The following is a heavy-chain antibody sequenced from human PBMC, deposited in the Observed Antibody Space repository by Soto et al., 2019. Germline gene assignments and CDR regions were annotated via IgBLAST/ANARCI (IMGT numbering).Heavy chain of an antibody. CDR1: GGTFSSYT. V-gene: IGHV1-69*04. D-gene: IGHD3-10*01. CDR2: IIPILGIA. Sequence: AAVKVSCKASGGTFSSYTISWVRQAPGQGLEWMGRIIPILGIANYAQKFQGRVTITADKSTSTAYMELSSLRSEDTAVYYCARDPDTMVRGVIHWGQGTLVTVSS. CDR3: ARDPDTMVRGVIH. J-gene: IGHJ4*02.